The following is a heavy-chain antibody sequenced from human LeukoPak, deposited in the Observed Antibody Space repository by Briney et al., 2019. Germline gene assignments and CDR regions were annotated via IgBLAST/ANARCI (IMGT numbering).Heavy chain of an antibody. CDR2: INHSGST. D-gene: IGHD2-2*01. Sequence: SETLSLTCAVYGGSFSGYYWSWIRQPPGKGLEWIGEINHSGSTNYNPSLKSRVTISVDTSKNQFSLKLSSVTAADTAVYYCAREVVPAAIGWFDPWGQGTLVTVSS. J-gene: IGHJ5*02. CDR1: GGSFSGYY. CDR3: AREVVPAAIGWFDP. V-gene: IGHV4-34*01.